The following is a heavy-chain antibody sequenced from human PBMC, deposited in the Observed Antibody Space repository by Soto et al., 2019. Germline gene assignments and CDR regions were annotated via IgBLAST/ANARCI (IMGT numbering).Heavy chain of an antibody. CDR1: GFSVSDHY. V-gene: IGHV3-72*01. D-gene: IGHD2-8*01. CDR2: SRDITKGYTT. Sequence: EVQLVESGGDLVQPGGSLRLSCAASGFSVSDHYIDWFRQAPGKGLEWVGRSRDITKGYTTEYAASVRGRSTVSRDDSKNSAYLQMASLKTEDTAVYYCVRVSRVPYGHYFDFWGQGALVIVSP. CDR3: VRVSRVPYGHYFDF. J-gene: IGHJ4*02.